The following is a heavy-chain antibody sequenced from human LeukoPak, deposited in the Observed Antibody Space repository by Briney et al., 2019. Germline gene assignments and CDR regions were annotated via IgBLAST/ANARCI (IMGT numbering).Heavy chain of an antibody. V-gene: IGHV3-11*01. CDR1: GFTFSDYY. D-gene: IGHD3-22*01. J-gene: IGHJ4*02. CDR2: ISSSGSTI. CDR3: ARGDTRLYYYDSSGYYY. Sequence: GGSPRLSCAPSGFTFSDYYMSWIRQAPGKGLEWVSYISSSGSTIYYADSVKGRFTISRDNAKNSLYLQMNSLRAEDTAVYYCARGDTRLYYYDSSGYYYWGQGTLVTVSS.